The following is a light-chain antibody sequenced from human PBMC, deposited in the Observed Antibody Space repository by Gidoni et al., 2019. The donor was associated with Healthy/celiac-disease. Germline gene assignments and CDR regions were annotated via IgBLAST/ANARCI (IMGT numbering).Light chain of an antibody. CDR1: SSNIGAGYD. J-gene: IGLJ2*01. CDR2: DNS. CDR3: QSYDNNRRV. Sequence: QSVLTPPPSVSGPPGQRVTISCTGSSSNIGAGYDVHWYQQLPGTAPKLLIYDNSNRPSGVPDRFSGSKSGTSASLAITGLQAEDEADYYCQSYDNNRRVFGGGTKLTVL. V-gene: IGLV1-40*01.